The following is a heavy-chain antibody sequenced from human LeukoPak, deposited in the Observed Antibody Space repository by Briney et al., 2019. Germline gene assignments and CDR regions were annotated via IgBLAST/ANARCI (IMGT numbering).Heavy chain of an antibody. CDR1: GFTFTDFY. CDR3: ARALTGFIPGN. Sequence: PGGSLRVSCAASGFTFTDFYMIWIRQAPGKGLEWVSYISSSGTTIYYADSVMGRFTISRDNAKNSLYLQMNSLRAEDTAVYYCARALTGFIPGNWGQGTLVTVSS. D-gene: IGHD3-9*01. CDR2: ISSSGTTI. J-gene: IGHJ4*02. V-gene: IGHV3-11*01.